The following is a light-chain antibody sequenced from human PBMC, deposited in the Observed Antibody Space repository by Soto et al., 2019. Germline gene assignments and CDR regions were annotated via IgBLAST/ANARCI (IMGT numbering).Light chain of an antibody. Sequence: DIVLPQSPGTLSLSPGERATLSCRASQSVRGDYLAWYQQKPVRAPRLLLYATSSRAPGIPDRFSGSGSGTDITLTISRLVTEDFAVYFGQQYNTSPWTCGQGTSVEIK. CDR3: QQYNTSPWT. CDR1: QSVRGDY. V-gene: IGKV3-20*01. J-gene: IGKJ1*01. CDR2: ATS.